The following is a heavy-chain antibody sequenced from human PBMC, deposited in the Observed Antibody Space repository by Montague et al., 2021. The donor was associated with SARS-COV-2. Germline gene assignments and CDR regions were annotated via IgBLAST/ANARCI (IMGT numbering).Heavy chain of an antibody. V-gene: IGHV4-34*01. CDR2: VNHSGRK. Sequence: SETLSLTCAAYGGSSSGHHWSWTNKPPGKAPARIWEVNHSGRKHYNPSLKSRVTITVDTSKNQCSLKPCSVTAADTAVYYCTREGYQVLWSDYYYYGMDV. CDR1: GGSSSGHH. D-gene: IGHD2-2*01. CDR3: TREGYQVLWSDYYYYGMDV. J-gene: IGHJ6*01.